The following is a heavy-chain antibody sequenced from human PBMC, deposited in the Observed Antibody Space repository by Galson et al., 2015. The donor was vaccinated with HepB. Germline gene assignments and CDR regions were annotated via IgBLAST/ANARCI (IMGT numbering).Heavy chain of an antibody. CDR3: ARDRVLRSLGYWYFDL. CDR1: GFTFSSYG. CDR2: IWYDGSNK. V-gene: IGHV3-33*08. Sequence: SLRLSCAASGFTFSSYGMHWVRQAPGKGLEWVAVIWYDGSNKYYADSVKGRFTISGDNFKKMVYLQMNSLRAEDTAVYYCARDRVLRSLGYWYFDLWGRGTLVTVSS. D-gene: IGHD4-17*01. J-gene: IGHJ2*01.